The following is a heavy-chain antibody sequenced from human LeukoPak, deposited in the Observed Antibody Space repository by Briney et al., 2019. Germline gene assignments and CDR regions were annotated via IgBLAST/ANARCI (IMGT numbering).Heavy chain of an antibody. V-gene: IGHV1-24*01. CDR3: ATSGITIDYYYMDV. CDR2: FDPEDGET. D-gene: IGHD3-9*01. CDR1: GYTLTELS. J-gene: IGHJ6*03. Sequence: ASVKVSCKVSGYTLTELSMHWVRQAPGKGLEWMGGFDPEDGETIYAQKFQGRVTMTEDTSTDTAYMELSSLKSEDTAVYYCATSGITIDYYYMDVWGKGTTVTVSS.